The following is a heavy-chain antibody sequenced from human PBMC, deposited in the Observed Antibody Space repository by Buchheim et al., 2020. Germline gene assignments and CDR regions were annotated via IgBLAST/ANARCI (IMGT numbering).Heavy chain of an antibody. Sequence: QVQLQESGPGLVKPSETLSLTCSVSGGSIRSNYWSWIRQPPGKGLEWIGYIYYSGSTNYNLSLKSRVTISVDTSKTQFSLHLRSVTAADTAVYYCARIVSAPITVSGGFDHWGQG. V-gene: IGHV4-59*08. CDR1: GGSIRSNY. J-gene: IGHJ4*02. D-gene: IGHD6-19*01. CDR3: ARIVSAPITVSGGFDH. CDR2: IYYSGST.